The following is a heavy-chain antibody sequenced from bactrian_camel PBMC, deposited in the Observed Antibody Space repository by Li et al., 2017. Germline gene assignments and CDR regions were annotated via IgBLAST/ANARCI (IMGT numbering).Heavy chain of an antibody. D-gene: IGHD2*01. J-gene: IGHJ6*01. Sequence: VQLVESGGGLVQPGGSLTVSCAASGFIFSTSWMYWVRQAPGKGLEWVSIINSTGSATSYADSVKGRFTITRDNARNTVYLQMNSLKSEDTALYYCSKEGTKNCSGGYCSMVADFGYWGQGTQVTVS. CDR3: SKEGTKNCSGGYCSMVADFGY. V-gene: IGHV3S1*01. CDR2: INSTGSAT. CDR1: GFIFSTSW.